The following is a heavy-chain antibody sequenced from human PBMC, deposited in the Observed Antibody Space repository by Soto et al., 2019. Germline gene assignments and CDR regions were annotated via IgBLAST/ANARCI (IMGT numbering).Heavy chain of an antibody. CDR3: ARMATVALVGAFDI. J-gene: IGHJ3*02. D-gene: IGHD4-17*01. CDR1: GGNVRRYG. V-gene: IGHV1-69*13. CDR2: IITLFGTG. Sequence: SEKVSCEACGGNVRRYGVSWVRQAPGQGLEWMGGIITLFGTGNYPQKFQGRVTITADESTSTAYMELSSLRSEDTAVYYCARMATVALVGAFDIWGQGPVVTVSS.